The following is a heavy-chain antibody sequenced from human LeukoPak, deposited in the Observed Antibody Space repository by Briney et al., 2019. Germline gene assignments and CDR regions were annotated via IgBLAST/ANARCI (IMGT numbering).Heavy chain of an antibody. Sequence: ASVKVSCKASGYTFTSYDINWVRQATGQGLEWMGWMNPNSGNTGFAQKFQGRVTMTRNTSISTAYMELSSLRSEDTAAYYCAGSSGWRYGMDVWGQGTTVTVSS. V-gene: IGHV1-8*01. D-gene: IGHD6-19*01. CDR2: MNPNSGNT. CDR1: GYTFTSYD. J-gene: IGHJ6*02. CDR3: AGSSGWRYGMDV.